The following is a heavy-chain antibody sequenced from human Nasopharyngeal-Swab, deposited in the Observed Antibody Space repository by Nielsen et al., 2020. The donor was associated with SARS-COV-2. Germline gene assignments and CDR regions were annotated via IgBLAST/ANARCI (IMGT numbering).Heavy chain of an antibody. D-gene: IGHD2-2*01. CDR2: ISSSGSTI. CDR1: GFTFSDYS. Sequence: GGSLRLSCAASGFTFSDYSMNWIRQAPGKGLEWVSYISSSGSTIYYADSVKGRFTISRDNAKNSLYLQMNSLRAEDTAVYHCARGRGYCSSTSCPPVAFDIWGQGTKVTVSP. CDR3: ARGRGYCSSTSCPPVAFDI. V-gene: IGHV3-11*01. J-gene: IGHJ3*02.